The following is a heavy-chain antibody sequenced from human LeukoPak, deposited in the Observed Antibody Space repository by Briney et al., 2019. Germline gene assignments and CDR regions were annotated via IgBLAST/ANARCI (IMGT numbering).Heavy chain of an antibody. CDR1: GGSISSGGYY. D-gene: IGHD4-17*01. V-gene: IGHV4-31*03. CDR2: IYYSGST. CDR3: ARDVRVLKAGDYAYYYYGMDV. Sequence: SETLSLTCTVSGGSISSGGYYWSWNRQHPGKGLEWIGYIYYSGSTYYNPSLKSRVTISVDTSKNQFSLKLSSVTAADTAVYYCARDVRVLKAGDYAYYYYGMDVWGQGTTVTVSS. J-gene: IGHJ6*02.